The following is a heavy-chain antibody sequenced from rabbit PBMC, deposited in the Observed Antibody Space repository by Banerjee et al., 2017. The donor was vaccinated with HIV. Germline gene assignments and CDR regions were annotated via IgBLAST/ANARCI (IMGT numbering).Heavy chain of an antibody. J-gene: IGHJ4*01. CDR3: ARDLTDAIGWNFNL. D-gene: IGHD1-1*01. CDR2: IDPVFGIA. V-gene: IGHV1S47*01. CDR1: GFDFSSYG. Sequence: QEQLEESGGRLVQPGGSLTLSCKASGFDFSSYGVSWVRQAPGKGLEWIGYIDPVFGIAVYASWVNGRFTISRDNAQNTLYLQLNSLTAADTATYFCARDLTDAIGWNFNLWGPGTLVTVS.